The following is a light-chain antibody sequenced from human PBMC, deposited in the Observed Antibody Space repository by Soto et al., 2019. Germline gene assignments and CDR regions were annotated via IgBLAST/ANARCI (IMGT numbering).Light chain of an antibody. V-gene: IGKV3-15*01. CDR3: QHYNNWPPWT. CDR2: GAS. CDR1: QSVTKNN. Sequence: EIVLTQSPGTLSLSPGERATLSCRASQSVTKNNLNWYQQKPGQAPRLLIYGASTRATGIPARFSGSGSGTEFTLTISSLQSEDFAVYYCQHYNNWPPWTFGQGTKVDIK. J-gene: IGKJ1*01.